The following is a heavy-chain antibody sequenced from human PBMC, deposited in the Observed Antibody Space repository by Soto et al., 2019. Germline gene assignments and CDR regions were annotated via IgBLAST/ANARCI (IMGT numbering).Heavy chain of an antibody. CDR3: ARDSTGYSSSWLCYYYYFMDV. CDR2: INAGNGNT. Sequence: ASVKVSCKASGYTFTSYAMHWVRQAPGQRLEWMGWINAGNGNTKYSQMFQGRVTITRDTSASTAYMELSSLRSEDTAVYYCARDSTGYSSSWLCYYYYFMDVWGKGTTVTVSS. J-gene: IGHJ6*03. D-gene: IGHD6-13*01. CDR1: GYTFTSYA. V-gene: IGHV1-3*01.